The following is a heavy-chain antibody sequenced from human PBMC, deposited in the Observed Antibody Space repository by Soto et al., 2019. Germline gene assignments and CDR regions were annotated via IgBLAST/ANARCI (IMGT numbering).Heavy chain of an antibody. CDR2: IYYSGST. CDR1: GGSISSGDYY. CDR3: FCWSYYYDPSGHHPY. D-gene: IGHD3-22*01. J-gene: IGHJ4*01. Sequence: ASETLSLTCTVSGGSISSGDYYWSWIRQPPGKGLEWIGYIYYSGSTYYNPSLNRRLTLSVHTPKHPFSLKLTSVTAAHSALFYSFCWSYYYDPSGHHPYCGPGTLVTVSS. V-gene: IGHV4-30-4*01.